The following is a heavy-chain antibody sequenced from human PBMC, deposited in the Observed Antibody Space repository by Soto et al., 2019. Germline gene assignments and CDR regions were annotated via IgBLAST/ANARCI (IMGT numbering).Heavy chain of an antibody. Sequence: GASVKVSCKASGYTFTGYYMRWVRQAPGQGLEWMGWINPNSGGTNYAQKFQGRVTMTRDTSISTAYMELSRLRSDDTAVYYCARDQMVTFFGEGGPGRYWFDPWGQGTLVTVSS. V-gene: IGHV1-2*02. CDR3: ARDQMVTFFGEGGPGRYWFDP. J-gene: IGHJ5*02. CDR2: INPNSGGT. CDR1: GYTFTGYY. D-gene: IGHD5-18*01.